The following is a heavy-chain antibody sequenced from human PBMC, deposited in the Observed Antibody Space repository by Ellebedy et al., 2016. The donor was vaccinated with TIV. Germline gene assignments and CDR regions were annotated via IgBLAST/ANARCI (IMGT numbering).Heavy chain of an antibody. Sequence: GESLKISCAASGFTFSSYAMSWVRQAPGKGLEWVSVISGGDSKTYYADSVKGRVTISKDNSKNMLYLQMNSLRAEDTAVYYCAKGWSSETARYGEYWGQGTLVTVSS. CDR2: ISGGDSKT. J-gene: IGHJ4*02. CDR3: AKGWSSETARYGEY. V-gene: IGHV3-23*01. D-gene: IGHD3-10*01. CDR1: GFTFSSYA.